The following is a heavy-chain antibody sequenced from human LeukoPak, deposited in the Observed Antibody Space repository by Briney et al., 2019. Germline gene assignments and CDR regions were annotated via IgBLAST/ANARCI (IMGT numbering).Heavy chain of an antibody. V-gene: IGHV1-46*01. D-gene: IGHD3-22*01. Sequence: GASVKVSCKASGYTFTNYRMQWVRQAPGQGLEWMGIINPSGASTIYAQSFQGRVTMTRDTSTSPVHMELSSLRSEDTAVYYCARLDSSGYIDAFDIWGQGTMVTVSS. CDR1: GYTFTNYR. CDR3: ARLDSSGYIDAFDI. CDR2: INPSGAST. J-gene: IGHJ3*02.